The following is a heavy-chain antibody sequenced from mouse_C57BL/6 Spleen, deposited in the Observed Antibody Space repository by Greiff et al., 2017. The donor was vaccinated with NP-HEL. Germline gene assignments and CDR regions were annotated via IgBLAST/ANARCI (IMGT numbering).Heavy chain of an antibody. CDR3: ARSGPYYCGRPFDY. Sequence: QVQLQQPAAELVRPGTSVKLSCKASGYTFTSYWLHWVKQRPGQGLEWLGVIDPSDSYNNYNQKFKGKPTLTVDTSSITAYMQLSSLTSVDSAVYYCARSGPYYCGRPFDYWGQGTTLTVSS. CDR2: IDPSDSYN. V-gene: IGHV1-59*01. D-gene: IGHD1-1*01. CDR1: GYTFTSYW. J-gene: IGHJ2*01.